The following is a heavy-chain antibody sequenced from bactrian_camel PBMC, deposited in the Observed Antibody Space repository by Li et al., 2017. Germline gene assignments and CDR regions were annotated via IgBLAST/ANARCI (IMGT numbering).Heavy chain of an antibody. Sequence: VQLVESGGGSVQAGGSLRLSCAASGRIGGLTCVGWFRQAPGKEREGVATYDYGTSSTHYTDSVKGRFSISRDNAKNTVYLQMSDLKPEDSAMYYCAADCLYGSWWDADYPTYWGQGTQVTVS. J-gene: IGHJ4*01. D-gene: IGHD6*01. V-gene: IGHV3S53*01. CDR1: GRIGGLTC. CDR3: AADCLYGSWWDADYPTY. CDR2: DYGTSST.